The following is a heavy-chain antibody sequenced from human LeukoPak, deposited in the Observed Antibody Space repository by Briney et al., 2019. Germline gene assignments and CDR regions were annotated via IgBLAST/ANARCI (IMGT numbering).Heavy chain of an antibody. CDR3: ARYLGGYCSGGSCYSDWFDP. CDR2: ISAYSGNT. J-gene: IGHJ5*02. D-gene: IGHD2-15*01. Sequence: GASVKVSCKASGYTFTSYGISWVRQAPGQGLEWMGWISAYSGNTNYAQKLQGRVTMTTDTSTSTAYMELRSLRSDDTAVYYCARYLGGYCSGGSCYSDWFDPWGQGTLVTVSS. V-gene: IGHV1-18*01. CDR1: GYTFTSYG.